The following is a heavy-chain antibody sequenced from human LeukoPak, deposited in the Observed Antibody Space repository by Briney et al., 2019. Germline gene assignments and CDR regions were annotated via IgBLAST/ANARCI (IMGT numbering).Heavy chain of an antibody. Sequence: PSETLSLTCAVYGGSFSGYYWSWIRQPPGKGLEWIGEINHSGSTNYNPSLKSRVTISVDTSKNQFSLKLSSVTAADTAVYYCARDHLTRITMVRGVKNWFDPWGQGTLVTVS. V-gene: IGHV4-34*01. CDR1: GGSFSGYY. D-gene: IGHD3-10*01. J-gene: IGHJ5*02. CDR3: ARDHLTRITMVRGVKNWFDP. CDR2: INHSGST.